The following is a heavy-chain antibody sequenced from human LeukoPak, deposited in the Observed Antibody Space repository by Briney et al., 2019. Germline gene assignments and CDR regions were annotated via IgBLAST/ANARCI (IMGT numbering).Heavy chain of an antibody. CDR3: AREFSLGRGHYI. V-gene: IGHV3-7*01. CDR2: INENGCEK. Sequence: GGSLRLSCAASGFIFTRYWMTWLRQAPGKGLEWVANINENGCEKKYVDFVKGRFTISRDNAKNSLYLQMNSLGAEDTAVYYCAREFSLGRGHYIWGQGTLVTVSS. D-gene: IGHD3-3*01. J-gene: IGHJ4*02. CDR1: GFIFTRYW.